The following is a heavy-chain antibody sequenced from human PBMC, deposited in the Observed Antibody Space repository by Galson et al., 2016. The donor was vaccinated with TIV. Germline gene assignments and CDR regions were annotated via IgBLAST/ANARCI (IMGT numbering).Heavy chain of an antibody. CDR3: ARLQGLGAGSYYGF. J-gene: IGHJ4*02. V-gene: IGHV5-51*01. CDR1: EYFFGAYW. Sequence: QSGAEVKKPGESLRISCKASEYFFGAYWIGWVRPMSGKGLEWMGIVYPGDSQTRSSPSFAGQVTLSVDKSISTDYLQWSSLRASNTAMYYCARLQGLGAGSYYGFWCQGTLVTVST. CDR2: VYPGDSQT. D-gene: IGHD3-10*01.